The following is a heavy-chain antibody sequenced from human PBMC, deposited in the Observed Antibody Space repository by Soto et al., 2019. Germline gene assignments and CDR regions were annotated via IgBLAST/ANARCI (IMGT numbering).Heavy chain of an antibody. Sequence: GFLRLSCVASGLSFSSYAMSWVRQAAGKGLEWVSAISGSGGSTYYADSVKGRFTISRDNSKNTLYLQMNRLRAEDTAVYYCEKIRITMIVVALFDYWGQGTLVTVSS. V-gene: IGHV3-23*01. CDR1: GLSFSSYA. J-gene: IGHJ4*02. CDR3: EKIRITMIVVALFDY. D-gene: IGHD3-22*01. CDR2: ISGSGGST.